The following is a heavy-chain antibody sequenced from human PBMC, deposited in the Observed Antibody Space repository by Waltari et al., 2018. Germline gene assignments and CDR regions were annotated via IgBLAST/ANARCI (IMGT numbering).Heavy chain of an antibody. Sequence: EVQLVESGGGLVQPGGSLRLSCAASGFTFSSYWMSWVRQAPGKGLEWVAYIKQDGSEKYYVDSVKGRFTISRDNAKNSLYLQMNSLRAEDTAVYYCARMYGYCSSTSCYPHYFDYWGQGTLVTVSS. V-gene: IGHV3-7*01. CDR1: GFTFSSYW. D-gene: IGHD2-2*01. J-gene: IGHJ4*02. CDR2: IKQDGSEK. CDR3: ARMYGYCSSTSCYPHYFDY.